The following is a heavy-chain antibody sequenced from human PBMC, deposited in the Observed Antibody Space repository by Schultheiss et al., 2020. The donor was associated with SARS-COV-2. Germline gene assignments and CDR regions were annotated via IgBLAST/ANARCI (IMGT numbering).Heavy chain of an antibody. CDR3: ARVFGSGSYYKYVQAHPGLCGMDV. V-gene: IGHV1-2*02. CDR1: GGTFSSYA. J-gene: IGHJ6*02. CDR2: INPNSGGT. D-gene: IGHD3-10*01. Sequence: ASVKVSCKASGGTFSSYAISWVRQAPGQGLEWMGWINPNSGGTNYAQKFQGRVTMTRDTSISTAYMELSRLRSDDTAVYYCARVFGSGSYYKYVQAHPGLCGMDVWGQGTTVTVSS.